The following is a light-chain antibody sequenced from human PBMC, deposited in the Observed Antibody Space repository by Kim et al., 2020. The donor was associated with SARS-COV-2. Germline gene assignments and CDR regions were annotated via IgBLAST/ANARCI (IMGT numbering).Light chain of an antibody. Sequence: SYELTQPLSVSVALGQTARITCGGNNIGSKNVHWYQQKPGQAPVLVIYRDNNRPSGIPERFSGSNSGNTATLTISRAQAGDEADYYCQMWDSSTARLFGGGTQLTVL. CDR2: RDN. CDR1: NIGSKN. J-gene: IGLJ2*01. V-gene: IGLV3-9*01. CDR3: QMWDSSTARL.